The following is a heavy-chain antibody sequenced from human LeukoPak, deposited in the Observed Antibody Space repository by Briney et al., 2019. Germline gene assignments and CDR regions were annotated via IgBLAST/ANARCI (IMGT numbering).Heavy chain of an antibody. CDR1: GFTVSSNY. V-gene: IGHV3-53*01. J-gene: IGHJ5*02. CDR2: IYSADST. Sequence: GGSLRLSCAASGFTVSSNYMTWVRQAPGKGLEWVSVIYSADSTYYADSVKGRFTISRDNSKNTLYLQMNSLTADDTAIYYCALDSLSYGDYRSPNWFDPWGQGTLVTVSS. D-gene: IGHD4-17*01. CDR3: ALDSLSYGDYRSPNWFDP.